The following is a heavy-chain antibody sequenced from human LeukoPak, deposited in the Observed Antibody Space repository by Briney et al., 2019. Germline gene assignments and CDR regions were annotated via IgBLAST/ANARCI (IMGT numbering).Heavy chain of an antibody. CDR1: GFTFSDYY. V-gene: IGHV3-11*05. J-gene: IGHJ4*02. Sequence: GGSLRLSCAASGFTFSDYYMSWIRQAPGKGLEWVSYISSSSSYTNYAESVKGRFTISRNNAKNSLYLQMNSLRAEDTAVYYCARGKSGYYFDYWGQGTLVTVSS. CDR3: ARGKSGYYFDY. CDR2: ISSSSSYT.